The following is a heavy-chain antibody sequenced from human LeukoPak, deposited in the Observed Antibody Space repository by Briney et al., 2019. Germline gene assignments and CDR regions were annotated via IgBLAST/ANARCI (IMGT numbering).Heavy chain of an antibody. V-gene: IGHV3-30*18. J-gene: IGHJ6*02. CDR1: GFTFSSYG. CDR2: ISYDGSNK. D-gene: IGHD5-18*01. Sequence: GRSLRLSCAASGFTFSSYGMHWVRQAPGKGLEWVAVISYDGSNKYYADSVKGRFTISRDNSKNTLYLQMNSLRAEDTAVYYCAKEDSYGHINSLRNYYYYGMDVWGQGTTVTVSS. CDR3: AKEDSYGHINSLRNYYYYGMDV.